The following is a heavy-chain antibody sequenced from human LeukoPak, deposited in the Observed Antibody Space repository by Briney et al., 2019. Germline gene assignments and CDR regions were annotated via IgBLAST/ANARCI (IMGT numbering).Heavy chain of an antibody. J-gene: IGHJ6*02. CDR3: ARGGGYCSGGSCYFYYGMDV. V-gene: IGHV4-59*08. CDR2: IYYIGST. CDR1: GGSISSYY. Sequence: PLETLSLTCTVSGGSISSYYWSWIRQPPGKGLEWIGYIYYIGSTNYNPSLKSRVTISVDPSKNQFSLKLSSVTAADTAVYYCARGGGYCSGGSCYFYYGMDVWGQGTTVTVSS. D-gene: IGHD2-15*01.